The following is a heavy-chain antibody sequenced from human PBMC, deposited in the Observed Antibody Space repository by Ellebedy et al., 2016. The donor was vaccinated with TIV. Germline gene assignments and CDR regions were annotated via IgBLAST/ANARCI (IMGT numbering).Heavy chain of an antibody. J-gene: IGHJ4*02. V-gene: IGHV3-74*01. D-gene: IGHD1-14*01. CDR3: ARGRTTGI. CDR1: GFTFTNYA. CDR2: INPTGSST. Sequence: GESLKISCAASGFTFTNYAMTWVRQAPGKGLEWVSSINPTGSSTTYADSVKGRFTISRDNAKNTLYLQMNSLRAEDTAVYYCARGRTTGIWGQGTLVTVSS.